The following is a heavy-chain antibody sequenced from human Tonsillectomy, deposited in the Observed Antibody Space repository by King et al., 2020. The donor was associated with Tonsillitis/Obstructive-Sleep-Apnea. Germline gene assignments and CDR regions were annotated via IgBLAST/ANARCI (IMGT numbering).Heavy chain of an antibody. CDR3: ARDPRGYDSSGYYYYYGMDV. CDR1: GGSISSYY. J-gene: IGHJ6*02. D-gene: IGHD3-22*01. V-gene: IGHV4-59*01. CDR2: IHYSGST. Sequence: QLQESGPGLVKPSETLSLTCTVSGGSISSYYWSWIRQPPGKGLEWIGYIHYSGSTNYNPSLKSRVTISVDTSKSQFSLKLSSVTAADTAVYYCARDPRGYDSSGYYYYYGMDVWGQGTTVTVSS.